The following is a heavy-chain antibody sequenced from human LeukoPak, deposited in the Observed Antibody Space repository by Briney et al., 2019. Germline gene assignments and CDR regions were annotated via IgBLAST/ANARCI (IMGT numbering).Heavy chain of an antibody. Sequence: GGSLRLSCAASGFTFSSYAMSWVRQAPGRGLEWVSAISGSGGSTYYADSVKGRFTISRDNSKNTLYLQMNSLRAEDTAVYYCAKEDNPRGLILEQRTPFDYWGQGTLVTVSS. CDR3: AKEDNPRGLILEQRTPFDY. J-gene: IGHJ4*02. CDR1: GFTFSSYA. CDR2: ISGSGGST. V-gene: IGHV3-23*01. D-gene: IGHD1/OR15-1a*01.